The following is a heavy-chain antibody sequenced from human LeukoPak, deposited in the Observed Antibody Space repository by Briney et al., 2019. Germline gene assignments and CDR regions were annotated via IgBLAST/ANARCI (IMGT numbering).Heavy chain of an antibody. CDR2: IKQDGSEK. J-gene: IGHJ6*03. V-gene: IGHV3-7*01. D-gene: IGHD3-10*01. Sequence: GGSLRLSCAASGFRFNTFWMSWVRQAPGKGLEWVANIKQDGSEKYYVDSVKGRFTISRDNAKNSLYLQMNSLRAEDTAVYYCARRGAGSGSYFDYYYYMDVWGKGTTVTISS. CDR3: ARRGAGSGSYFDYYYYMDV. CDR1: GFRFNTFW.